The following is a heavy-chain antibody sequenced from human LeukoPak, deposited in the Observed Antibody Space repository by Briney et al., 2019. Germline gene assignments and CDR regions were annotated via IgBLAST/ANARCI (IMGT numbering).Heavy chain of an antibody. CDR1: GFTFDDYA. Sequence: GGSLRLSCAASGFTFDDYAMHWVRQAPGKGLEWVSGISWNSGSIGYADSVKGRFTISRDNAKNSLHLQMNSLRVEDTAVYHCVRHSGRAGGQWGQGTLIAVSS. D-gene: IGHD3-10*01. J-gene: IGHJ4*02. CDR2: ISWNSGSI. CDR3: VRHSGRAGGQ. V-gene: IGHV3-9*01.